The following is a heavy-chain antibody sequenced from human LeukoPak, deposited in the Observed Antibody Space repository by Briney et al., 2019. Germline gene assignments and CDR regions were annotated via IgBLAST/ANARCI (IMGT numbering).Heavy chain of an antibody. J-gene: IGHJ5*02. CDR1: GFTFSSYG. D-gene: IGHD2-15*01. CDR2: IWYDGSNK. CDR3: AREGCSGGSCYSPFDWFDP. V-gene: IGHV3-33*01. Sequence: GGSLRLSCAASGFTFSSYGMHWVRQAPGKGLEGVAVIWYDGSNKDYADSVKGRFTISRDNSKNTLYLQMNSLRAEDTAVYYCAREGCSGGSCYSPFDWFDPWGQGTLVTVSS.